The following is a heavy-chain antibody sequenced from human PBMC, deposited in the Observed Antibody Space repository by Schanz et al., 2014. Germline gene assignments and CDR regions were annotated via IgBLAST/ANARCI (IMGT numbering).Heavy chain of an antibody. CDR2: ISSSGSA. CDR1: GVSITNNY. J-gene: IGHJ4*02. CDR3: ARGRVVPAAPEFDY. D-gene: IGHD2-2*01. V-gene: IGHV4-59*01. Sequence: QVQLQESGPGLVKPSETLSLTCTISGVSITNNYWAWVRQPPGKGLEWIGFISSSGSALYNPSLESRVTISVDTSKKQFSLNLSSVTAADTAVYYCARGRVVPAAPEFDYWGQGILVTVSS.